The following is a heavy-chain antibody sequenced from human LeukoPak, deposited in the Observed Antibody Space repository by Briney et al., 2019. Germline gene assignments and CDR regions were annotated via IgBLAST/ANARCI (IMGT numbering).Heavy chain of an antibody. J-gene: IGHJ6*02. CDR1: GFTFSSYW. V-gene: IGHV3-7*01. CDR2: IKQDGNEK. D-gene: IGHD3-10*01. Sequence: GGSLRLSCAASGFTFSSYWMSWVRQAPGKGLEWVANIKQDGNEKYYVDSVKGRFTISRDNAKNSLYLQMNSLRAEDTAVYYCARDFRLWFGGPPHYGMDVWGQGTTVTVSS. CDR3: ARDFRLWFGGPPHYGMDV.